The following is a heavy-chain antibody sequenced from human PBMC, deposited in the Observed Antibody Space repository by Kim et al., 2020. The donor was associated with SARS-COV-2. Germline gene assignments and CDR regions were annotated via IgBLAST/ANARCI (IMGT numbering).Heavy chain of an antibody. CDR3: ARLVSENSAVEY. CDR1: GDSISRSSNY. Sequence: SETLSLTCTVSGDSISRSSNYWGWIRQPPGKGLEWIGSINYSGNTYYNPSLKIRVTISVDTSKNQFSLKMRSVTAADTAVYYCARLVSENSAVEYWGQGT. V-gene: IGHV4-39*01. CDR2: INYSGNT. J-gene: IGHJ4*02.